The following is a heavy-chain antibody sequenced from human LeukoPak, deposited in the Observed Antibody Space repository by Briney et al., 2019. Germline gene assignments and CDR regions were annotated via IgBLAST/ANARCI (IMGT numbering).Heavy chain of an antibody. Sequence: GGSLRLSCAASGFTFSTYAMSWVRQPPGKGLEWVSGISGSGGSTYYADSVKGRSTISRDNSKKTLYLQLNSLRPEDTAVYYCAKALVGEGYYFDYWGQGTLVTVPS. CDR3: AKALVGEGYYFDY. J-gene: IGHJ4*02. V-gene: IGHV3-23*01. D-gene: IGHD3-10*01. CDR2: ISGSGGST. CDR1: GFTFSTYA.